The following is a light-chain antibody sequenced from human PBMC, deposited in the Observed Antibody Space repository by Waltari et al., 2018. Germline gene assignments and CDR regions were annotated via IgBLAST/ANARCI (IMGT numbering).Light chain of an antibody. CDR2: EVS. J-gene: IGLJ3*02. CDR1: SSDVGGYNY. V-gene: IGLV2-14*01. CDR3: SSYTSSSIWV. Sequence: QSALTQPASVSGSPGQSITLSCTGPSSDVGGYNYVSWYQQHPGKAPKLMIYEVSNRPSGVSNRFSGSKSGNTASLTISGLQAEDEADYYCSSYTSSSIWVFGGGTKLTVL.